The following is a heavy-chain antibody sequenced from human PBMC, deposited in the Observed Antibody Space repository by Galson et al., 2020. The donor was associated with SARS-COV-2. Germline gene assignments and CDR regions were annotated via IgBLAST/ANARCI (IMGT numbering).Heavy chain of an antibody. CDR3: GRGYSSVDY. V-gene: IGHV5-51*01. D-gene: IGHD6-19*01. Sequence: GESLKISCKASGYTFPNHWIGWVRQVPGKGLEWMGIIYPGDSDTRYSPSFQGQVTISADKSTSTAYLQWSSLKGSDTAMYYCGRGYSSVDYWGQGTLVTVSS. CDR1: GYTFPNHW. CDR2: IYPGDSDT. J-gene: IGHJ4*02.